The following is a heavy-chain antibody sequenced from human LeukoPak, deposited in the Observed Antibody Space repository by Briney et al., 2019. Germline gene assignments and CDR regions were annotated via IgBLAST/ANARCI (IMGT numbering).Heavy chain of an antibody. V-gene: IGHV4-34*01. CDR3: ARRAAAGRGYFDY. CDR2: INHSGST. J-gene: IGHJ4*02. D-gene: IGHD6-13*01. Sequence: PSETLSLTCAVYGGSFSGYYWSWIRQPPGKGLEWIGEINHSGSTNYNPSLKSRVTISVDTSKNQFSLKLSSVTAADTAVYYCARRAAAGRGYFDYWGQGTLVTVSS. CDR1: GGSFSGYY.